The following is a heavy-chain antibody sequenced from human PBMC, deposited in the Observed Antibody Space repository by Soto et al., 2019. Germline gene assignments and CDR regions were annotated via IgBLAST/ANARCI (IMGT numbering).Heavy chain of an antibody. CDR1: GFIFRNYA. D-gene: IGHD1-1*01. Sequence: GGSLRLSCEASGFIFRNYAMSWVRQAPGKGLEWVSSISGSGVGTYYADSVQGRFTISRDNSTNTLFLQLSSLRAEDTALYYCAKDERLKGKNYYYYPMDVWGQGTTVTVSS. CDR3: AKDERLKGKNYYYYPMDV. CDR2: ISGSGVGT. J-gene: IGHJ6*02. V-gene: IGHV3-23*01.